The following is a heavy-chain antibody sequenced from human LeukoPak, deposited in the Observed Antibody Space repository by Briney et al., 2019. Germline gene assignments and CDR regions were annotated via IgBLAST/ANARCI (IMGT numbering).Heavy chain of an antibody. V-gene: IGHV3-30*18. D-gene: IGHD1-26*01. J-gene: IGHJ4*02. Sequence: GGSLRLSCAASGFSFSNYGMHWVRQAPGKGLEWVAVISYDGNNKYYADSVKGRFTISRDNSKNTLYLQMNSLRAEDMAVYYCAKDLTDGSYYAFGYWGQGTLVTVSS. CDR3: AKDLTDGSYYAFGY. CDR1: GFSFSNYG. CDR2: ISYDGNNK.